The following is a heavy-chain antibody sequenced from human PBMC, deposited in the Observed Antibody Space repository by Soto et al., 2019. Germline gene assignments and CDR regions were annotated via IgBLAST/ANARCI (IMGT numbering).Heavy chain of an antibody. V-gene: IGHV1-69*01. J-gene: IGHJ6*02. CDR1: GGTFSSYA. CDR2: IIPIFGTA. D-gene: IGHD2-15*01. CDR3: ASGWRCSGGSCYEDYYGMDV. Sequence: QVQLVQSGAEVKKPGSSVTVSCKASGGTFSSYAISWVRQAPGQGLEWMGGIIPIFGTANYAQKFQGRVTVTADESTSTAYTELSSLRSEDTAVYYCASGWRCSGGSCYEDYYGMDVWGQGTPVTVSS.